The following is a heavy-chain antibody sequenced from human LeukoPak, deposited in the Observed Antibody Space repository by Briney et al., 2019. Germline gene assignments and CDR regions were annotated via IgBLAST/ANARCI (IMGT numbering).Heavy chain of an antibody. J-gene: IGHJ4*02. Sequence: QPGGSLRLSCAASGFTFDDYATHWVRQAPGKGLEWVSGISWNSGSIGYADSVKGRFTISRDNAKNSLYLQMNSLRAEDTALYYCAKDKAATHFDYWGQGTLVTVSS. CDR1: GFTFDDYA. V-gene: IGHV3-9*01. D-gene: IGHD2-15*01. CDR3: AKDKAATHFDY. CDR2: ISWNSGSI.